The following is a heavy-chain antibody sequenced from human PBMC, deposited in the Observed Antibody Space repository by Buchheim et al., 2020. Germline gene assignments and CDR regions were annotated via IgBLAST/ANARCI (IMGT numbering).Heavy chain of an antibody. J-gene: IGHJ3*02. D-gene: IGHD2-2*01. CDR3: ARIQSYHLLSAFDI. V-gene: IGHV4-28*01. CDR1: GYSVSSANW. Sequence: QQQLQESGPGLVKPSDTLSLTCAVSGYSVSSANWWGWIRQPPGKGLEWIGYIYNSGSTYYNPSLKSRVTMSIDTSKNQFPLKLSSVTAVDTAIYYCARIQSYHLLSAFDIWGQGT. CDR2: IYNSGST.